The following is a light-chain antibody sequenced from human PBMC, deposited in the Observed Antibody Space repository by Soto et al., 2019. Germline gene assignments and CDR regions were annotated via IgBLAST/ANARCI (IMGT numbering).Light chain of an antibody. CDR1: QSISDT. Sequence: EIVMTQSPATLSVSPCGRATLSFRASQSISDTLAWYQQKPGQAPRLLIHGASTRATGFPGRFSGSGSGTDFTLTISSLQSEDFAVYYCQQYNNWPWTFGQGTKVDIK. CDR2: GAS. J-gene: IGKJ1*01. V-gene: IGKV3-15*01. CDR3: QQYNNWPWT.